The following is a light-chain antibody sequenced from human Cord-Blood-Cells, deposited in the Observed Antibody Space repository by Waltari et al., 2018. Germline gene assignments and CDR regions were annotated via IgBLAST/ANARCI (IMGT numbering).Light chain of an antibody. CDR3: QTWGTGIVV. CDR2: LNSDGSH. Sequence: QLVLTQSPSASASLGASVKLTCTLSSGHSSYAIAWHQQQPEKGPRYLMKLNSDGSHSKGDGIHQRFSGSSSGAERYLTISSLQSEDEADYYCQTWGTGIVVFGGGTKLTVL. CDR1: SGHSSYA. J-gene: IGLJ2*01. V-gene: IGLV4-69*01.